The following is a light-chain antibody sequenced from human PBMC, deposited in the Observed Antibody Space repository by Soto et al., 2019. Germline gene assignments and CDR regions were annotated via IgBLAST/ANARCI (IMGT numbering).Light chain of an antibody. CDR3: QQYGSSAYI. CDR2: GAY. Sequence: EIGLTQSPGTLSSSPGERATLSCRASQSVGSSYLTWYQQKPGQAPRLLIYGAYSRAPGIPDRFSGSGSGTDFTLTISRLEPEGFAVYYCQQYGSSAYIFGEETKLEIK. CDR1: QSVGSSY. J-gene: IGKJ2*01. V-gene: IGKV3-20*01.